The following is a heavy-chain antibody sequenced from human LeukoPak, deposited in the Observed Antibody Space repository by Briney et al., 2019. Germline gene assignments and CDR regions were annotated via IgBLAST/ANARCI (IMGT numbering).Heavy chain of an antibody. D-gene: IGHD3-10*01. CDR3: ARPVYYGSGSWAY. CDR1: GGSISSGGYY. J-gene: IGHJ4*02. CDR2: IYYSGST. Sequence: SETLFLTCTVSGGSISSGGYYWSWIRQHPGKGLEWIGYIYYSGSTYYNPSLKSRVTISVDTSKNQFSLKLSSVTAADTAVYYCARPVYYGSGSWAYWGQGTLVTVSS. V-gene: IGHV4-31*03.